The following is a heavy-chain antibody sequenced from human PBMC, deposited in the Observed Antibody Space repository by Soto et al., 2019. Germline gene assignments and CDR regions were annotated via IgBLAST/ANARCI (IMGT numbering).Heavy chain of an antibody. CDR3: ARPLRDRNYYYGMAG. D-gene: IGHD3-22*01. CDR2: TIPMFGTP. Sequence: QVQLVQSGAEMQQPGASVRVSCKASGGTFSKYAFSWVRQAPGQGLEWLGGTIPMFGTPNYAQKFQGRVAISADESTATVYMELSSLRSEETAVYFCARPLRDRNYYYGMAGWGQGTTVTVSS. V-gene: IGHV1-69*01. J-gene: IGHJ6*01. CDR1: GGTFSKYA.